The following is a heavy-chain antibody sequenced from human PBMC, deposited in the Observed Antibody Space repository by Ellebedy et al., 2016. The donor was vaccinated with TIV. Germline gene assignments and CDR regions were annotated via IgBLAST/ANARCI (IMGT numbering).Heavy chain of an antibody. D-gene: IGHD3-10*01. CDR1: GFTFANYW. CDR3: ARERMVRGVTYSAYHGMDV. Sequence: GESLKISXAGSGFTFANYWISWVRQAPGKGLEWVANIKQDGSEKYYVDSVKGRFTISRDNAKNSLYLQMNSLRAEDTAVYYCARERMVRGVTYSAYHGMDVWGQGTTVTVSS. V-gene: IGHV3-7*01. CDR2: IKQDGSEK. J-gene: IGHJ6*02.